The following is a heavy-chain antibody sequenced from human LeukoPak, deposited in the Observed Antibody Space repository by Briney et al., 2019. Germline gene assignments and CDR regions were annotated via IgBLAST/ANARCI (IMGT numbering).Heavy chain of an antibody. D-gene: IGHD3-22*01. V-gene: IGHV4-31*03. CDR3: ARGYRGYHDSSGYLLDY. Sequence: SQTLSLTCTVSGGSISSGGYYWSWIRQHPGKGLEWIGYIYYSGSTYYNPSLKSRVTISVDTSKNQFSLKLSSVTAADTAVYYCARGYRGYHDSSGYLLDYWGQGTLVTVSS. CDR2: IYYSGST. J-gene: IGHJ4*02. CDR1: GGSISSGGYY.